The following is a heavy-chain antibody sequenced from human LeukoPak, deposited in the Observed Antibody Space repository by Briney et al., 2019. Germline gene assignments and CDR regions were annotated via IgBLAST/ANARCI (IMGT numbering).Heavy chain of an antibody. CDR1: GYTFTSYG. CDR3: ARDSETYYYDSSGYYNS. J-gene: IGHJ5*02. Sequence: GASVKVSCKASGYTFTSYGISWVRQAPGQGLEWMGWISSYNGNTNYAQKLQGRVTMTTDTSTSTAYMELRSLRSDDTAVYYCARDSETYYYDSSGYYNSWGQGTLVTVSS. CDR2: ISSYNGNT. D-gene: IGHD3-22*01. V-gene: IGHV1-18*01.